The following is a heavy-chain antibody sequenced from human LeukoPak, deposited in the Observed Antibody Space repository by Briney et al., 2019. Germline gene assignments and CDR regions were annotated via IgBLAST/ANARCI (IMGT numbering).Heavy chain of an antibody. CDR3: AKEFDSSGFFDY. J-gene: IGHJ4*02. CDR2: ISGSGGST. D-gene: IGHD3-22*01. CDR1: GFTFRSYA. Sequence: PGGPLRLSCAASGFTFRSYAMSWVRQAPGKGLEWVSAISGSGGSTYSADSVKGRFTVSRDSSKNMLYLQMNSLRGDDTAVYYCAKEFDSSGFFDYWGQGTPVTVSS. V-gene: IGHV3-23*01.